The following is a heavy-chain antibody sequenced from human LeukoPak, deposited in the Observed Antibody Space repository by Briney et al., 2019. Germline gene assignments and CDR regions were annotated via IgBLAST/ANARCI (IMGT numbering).Heavy chain of an antibody. D-gene: IGHD4-17*01. CDR1: GYSISSGYY. Sequence: SETLSLTCTVSGYSISSGYYWGWIRQPPAKGLEWIGSIYHSGSTYYNPSLKSRVTISVDTSKNQFSLKLSSVTAADTAVYYCAGTTVTTPTAVDYWGQGTLVTVSS. J-gene: IGHJ4*02. V-gene: IGHV4-38-2*02. CDR2: IYHSGST. CDR3: AGTTVTTPTAVDY.